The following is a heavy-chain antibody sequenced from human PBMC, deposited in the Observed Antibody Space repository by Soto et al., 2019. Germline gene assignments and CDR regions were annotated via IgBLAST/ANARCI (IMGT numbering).Heavy chain of an antibody. CDR3: TLGSWSAETFGI. CDR1: GGTFSTYT. J-gene: IGHJ3*02. Sequence: QVQLVQSGAEVKKPGSSVKVSCKASGGTFSTYTIIWVQQAPGQGHEWMGRILPMLDITNSEQRCQGRVTVGAVKSTSTSSLELSSLRSEDMAVYYCTLGSWSAETFGIWGRGTMVTVSS. CDR2: ILPMLDIT. D-gene: IGHD6-13*01. V-gene: IGHV1-69*02.